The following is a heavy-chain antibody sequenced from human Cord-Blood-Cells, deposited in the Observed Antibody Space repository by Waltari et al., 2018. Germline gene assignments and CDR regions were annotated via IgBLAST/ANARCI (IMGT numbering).Heavy chain of an antibody. V-gene: IGHV3-33*01. CDR1: GFTFSSYG. Sequence: QVQLVESGGGVVQPGRSLRLSCAASGFTFSSYGMHWVRQAPGKGLKWVAVIWYDGSNKYYADSVKGRFTISRDNSKNTLYLQMNSLRAEDTAVYYCARERVAGGDYWGQGTLVTVSS. J-gene: IGHJ4*02. D-gene: IGHD6-19*01. CDR3: ARERVAGGDY. CDR2: IWYDGSNK.